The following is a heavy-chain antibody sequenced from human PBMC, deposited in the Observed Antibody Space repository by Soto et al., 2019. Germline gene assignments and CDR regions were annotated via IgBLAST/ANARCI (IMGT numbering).Heavy chain of an antibody. CDR1: GASLTGFGYY. J-gene: IGHJ4*02. CDR3: ARGWQRVTGTYDY. D-gene: IGHD1-20*01. Sequence: QVQLQESGPGLVKPSQTLSLTCAVSGASLTGFGYYWHWIAQHPGKGREWLGYILASGTTYYRPSLKSRLAISADTSNNQFSLRLTSVTAADTAVYYCARGWQRVTGTYDYWGQGTLVTVSS. CDR2: ILASGTT. V-gene: IGHV4-31*11.